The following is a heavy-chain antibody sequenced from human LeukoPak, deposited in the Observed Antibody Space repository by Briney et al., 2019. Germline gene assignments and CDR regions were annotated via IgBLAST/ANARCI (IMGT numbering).Heavy chain of an antibody. CDR1: GGSISSDRYY. CDR3: ARHIRRSGSYYVYLDY. J-gene: IGHJ4*02. Sequence: KPSETLSLTCTVSGGSISSDRYYWGWIRQPPGKGLEWLGNVFYSGSSYYNPSLKSRVTISVDTSKNQFSLKLSSVTAADTAMYYCARHIRRSGSYYVYLDYWGQGTLVTVSS. V-gene: IGHV4-39*01. D-gene: IGHD1-26*01. CDR2: VFYSGSS.